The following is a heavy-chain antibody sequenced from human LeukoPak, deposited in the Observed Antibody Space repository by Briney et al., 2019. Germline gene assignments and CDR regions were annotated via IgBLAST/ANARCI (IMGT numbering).Heavy chain of an antibody. D-gene: IGHD6-19*01. CDR1: GFTFSSYW. CDR3: AKAYSGWEYYFDY. CDR2: IKQDGSEK. V-gene: IGHV3-7*03. Sequence: PGGSLRLSCAASGFTFSSYWMSWVRQAPGKGLEWVANIKQDGSEKYYVDSVKGRFTISRDNAKNSVYLQMNRLRAEDTAVYYCAKAYSGWEYYFDYWGQGTLVTVSS. J-gene: IGHJ4*02.